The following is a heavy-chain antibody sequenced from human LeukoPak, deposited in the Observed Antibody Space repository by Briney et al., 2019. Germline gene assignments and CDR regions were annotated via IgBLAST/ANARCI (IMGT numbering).Heavy chain of an antibody. CDR2: IDPNSGGT. J-gene: IGHJ4*02. V-gene: IGHV1-2*06. Sequence: ASVKVSCKASGYTFTGYYMHWVRQAPGQGLEWMGRIDPNSGGTNYAQKFQGRVTMTRDTSISTAYMKLSRLRSDDTAVYYCARGRSLGYCSGGSCYLSYWGQGTLVTVSS. CDR1: GYTFTGYY. CDR3: ARGRSLGYCSGGSCYLSY. D-gene: IGHD2-15*01.